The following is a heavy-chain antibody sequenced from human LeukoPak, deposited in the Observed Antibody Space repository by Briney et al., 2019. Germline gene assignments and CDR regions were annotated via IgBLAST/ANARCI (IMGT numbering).Heavy chain of an antibody. CDR2: ISGSGGST. D-gene: IGHD4-17*01. CDR3: ASWGGVGYGDDPPFDY. J-gene: IGHJ4*02. Sequence: GGSLRLSCAASGFTFSSYAMSWVRQASGKGLEWVSAISGSGGSTYYADSVKGRFTISRDNSKNTLYLQMNSLRAEDTAVYYCASWGGVGYGDDPPFDYWGQGTLVTVSS. CDR1: GFTFSSYA. V-gene: IGHV3-23*01.